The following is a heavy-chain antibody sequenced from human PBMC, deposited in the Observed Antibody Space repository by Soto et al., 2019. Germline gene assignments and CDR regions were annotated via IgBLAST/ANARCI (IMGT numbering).Heavy chain of an antibody. CDR3: ARDGYRHPTALLGYCSGGSCYDQYYYYYYMDV. CDR2: ISSSSSTI. CDR1: GFTFNSYS. D-gene: IGHD2-15*01. Sequence: GESLKISCAASGFTFNSYSMNWVRQAPGKGLEWVSYISSSSSTIYYADSVKGRFTISRDNAKNSLYLQMNSLRAEDTAVYYCARDGYRHPTALLGYCSGGSCYDQYYYYYYMDVWGKGTTVTVSS. J-gene: IGHJ6*03. V-gene: IGHV3-48*01.